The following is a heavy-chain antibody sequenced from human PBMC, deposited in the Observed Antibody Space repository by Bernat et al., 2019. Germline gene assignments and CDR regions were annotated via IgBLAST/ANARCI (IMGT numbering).Heavy chain of an antibody. CDR1: GGSFRGYY. J-gene: IGHJ4*02. V-gene: IGHV4-34*01. CDR3: AGVRPDYDFLGGYYPGRPGAFDY. Sequence: QVQLQQWGAGLLKPSETLSLSCAVYGGSFRGYYWSWLRQPPGKGLEWIGEINHSGSANYNPSLKSRVTISVDTSKKQFTLKLTSVTAADKAVYYCAGVRPDYDFLGGYYPGRPGAFDYWGQGTLVTVSS. D-gene: IGHD3-3*01. CDR2: INHSGSA.